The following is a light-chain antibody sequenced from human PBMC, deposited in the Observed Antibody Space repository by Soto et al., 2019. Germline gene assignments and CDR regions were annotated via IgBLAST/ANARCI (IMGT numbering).Light chain of an antibody. Sequence: QSALTQPASVSGSPGQSITISCTGTSSDVGGYNYVSWYQQHPGKAPKLMIYEVSNRPSGVSNRCSGSKSGNTASLTISGLQAEDEANYYCISYTSSSPDWVFGGGTKLTVL. J-gene: IGLJ3*02. V-gene: IGLV2-14*01. CDR2: EVS. CDR3: ISYTSSSPDWV. CDR1: SSDVGGYNY.